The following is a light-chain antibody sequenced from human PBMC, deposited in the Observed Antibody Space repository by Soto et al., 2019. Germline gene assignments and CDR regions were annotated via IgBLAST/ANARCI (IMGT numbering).Light chain of an antibody. J-gene: IGKJ4*01. Sequence: EIVMTQSPATLSVSPGERATLSCRASQSVSSNLAWYQQKPGHAPRLLIYGASTRATGIPARFSGSGSGTEFTLTISSLQSGDFAVYYCQQYNNWPPLFGGGTKVEIK. CDR1: QSVSSN. CDR3: QQYNNWPPL. CDR2: GAS. V-gene: IGKV3-15*01.